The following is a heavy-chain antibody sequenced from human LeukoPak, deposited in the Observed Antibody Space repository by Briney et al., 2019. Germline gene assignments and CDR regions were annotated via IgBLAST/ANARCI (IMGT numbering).Heavy chain of an antibody. J-gene: IGHJ4*02. V-gene: IGHV3-30*02. CDR3: AKDYYCGGDCYYFDY. CDR2: IRYDGSNK. Sequence: GGSLRLSCAASGFTFSSYGMHWVRQAPAKGLEWVEFIRYDGSNKYYADSVKGRFTISRDNSKNTLYLQMNSLRAEDTAVYYCAKDYYCGGDCYYFDYWGQGTLVTVSS. CDR1: GFTFSSYG. D-gene: IGHD2-21*02.